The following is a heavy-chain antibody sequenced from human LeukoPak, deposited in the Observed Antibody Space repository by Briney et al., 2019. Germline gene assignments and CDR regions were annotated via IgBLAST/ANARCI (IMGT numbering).Heavy chain of an antibody. CDR1: GFTFSSNA. CDR3: ARDAGYSYDY. CDR2: ISYDGSNK. D-gene: IGHD5-18*01. V-gene: IGHV3-30-3*01. J-gene: IGHJ4*02. Sequence: PGGSLRLSCAASGFTFSSNAMHWVRQAPGKGLEWVAVISYDGSNKYYADSVKGRFTISRDNSKNTLYLQMNSLRAEDTAVYYCARDAGYSYDYWREGTLVTVSS.